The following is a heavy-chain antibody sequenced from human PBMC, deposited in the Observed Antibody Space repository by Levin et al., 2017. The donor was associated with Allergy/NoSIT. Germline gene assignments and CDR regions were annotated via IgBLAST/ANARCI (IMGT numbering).Heavy chain of an antibody. CDR1: GFTFSDYY. CDR3: ARDLGSYGSGTYFPSGY. Sequence: GGSLRLSCAASGFTFSDYYMSWVRQAPGKGLEWVSYISSSGDSIYYADSVKGRFTISRDNAKNSLYLQMNSLRAEDTAVDYCARDLGSYGSGTYFPSGYWGQGTLVTVSS. V-gene: IGHV3-11*01. CDR2: ISSSGDSI. D-gene: IGHD3-10*01. J-gene: IGHJ4*02.